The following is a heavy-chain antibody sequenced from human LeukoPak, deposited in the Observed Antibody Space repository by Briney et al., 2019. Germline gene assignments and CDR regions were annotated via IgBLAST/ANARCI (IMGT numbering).Heavy chain of an antibody. CDR3: ATVEMATNYNWFDP. Sequence: ASVKVSCKASGYTFTDYYMHWVQQAPGKGLEWMGRVDPEDGETIYAEKFQGRVTITADTSTDTAYMELSSLRSEDTAVYYCATVEMATNYNWFDPWGQGTLVTVSS. V-gene: IGHV1-69-2*01. CDR1: GYTFTDYY. J-gene: IGHJ5*02. D-gene: IGHD5-24*01. CDR2: VDPEDGET.